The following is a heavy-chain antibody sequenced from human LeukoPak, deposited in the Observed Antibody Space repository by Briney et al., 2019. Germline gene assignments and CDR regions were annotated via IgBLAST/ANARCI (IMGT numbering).Heavy chain of an antibody. V-gene: IGHV3-33*01. Sequence: GGSLRLSCAASGFTFSNYGMHWVRQTPGKGLEWVAVIWYDGSNKYYADSVKGQLTISRDNSKNTLYLQMNSLRVEDTAVYYCARGLEYYFDYWGQGTLVTVSS. CDR1: GFTFSNYG. D-gene: IGHD3-3*01. CDR2: IWYDGSNK. CDR3: ARGLEYYFDY. J-gene: IGHJ4*02.